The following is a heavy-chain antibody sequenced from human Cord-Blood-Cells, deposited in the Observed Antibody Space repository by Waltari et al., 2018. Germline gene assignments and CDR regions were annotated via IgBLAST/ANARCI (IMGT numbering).Heavy chain of an antibody. CDR3: VRDIFSLTYYDFWSGYYDAFDI. CDR1: GYSISRGYY. V-gene: IGHV4-38-2*02. Sequence: QVQLQESGPGLVKPSETLSLTCAVSGYSISRGYYWGWIRQPPGKGLGWIGSIYHSGSTYYNPSLKSRVTISVDTSKNQFSLKLSSVTAADTAVYYCVRDIFSLTYYDFWSGYYDAFDIWGQGTMVTVSS. J-gene: IGHJ3*02. CDR2: IYHSGST. D-gene: IGHD3-3*01.